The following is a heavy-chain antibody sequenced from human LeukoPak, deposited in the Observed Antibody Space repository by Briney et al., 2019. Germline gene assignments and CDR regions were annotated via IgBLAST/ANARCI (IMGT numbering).Heavy chain of an antibody. CDR2: MYYSGST. CDR1: GGSISSGDYD. CDR3: ARPYYYDSRIDP. D-gene: IGHD3-22*01. Sequence: SETLSLTCTVSGGSISSGDYDWSWIRQPPGKGPEWIAYMYYSGSTYYNPSLKSRVTMSADTSKTQLSLKLSSVTAADTAVYYCARPYYYDSRIDPWGQGILVTVSS. J-gene: IGHJ5*02. V-gene: IGHV4-30-4*01.